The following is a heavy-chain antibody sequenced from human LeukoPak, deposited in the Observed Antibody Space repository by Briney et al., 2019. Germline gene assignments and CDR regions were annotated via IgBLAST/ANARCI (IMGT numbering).Heavy chain of an antibody. V-gene: IGHV3-66*01. D-gene: IGHD5-12*01. CDR3: ARAFRWLRSLGFAY. CDR2: IYSGGSR. J-gene: IGHJ4*02. Sequence: GGSLRLSCAASGFTISSNNMSWGCQGPGKGLGWVSVIYSGGSRDYSDSVKGRFTISRDNSKNTLYLQMNRLRAEDTAVYYCARAFRWLRSLGFAYWGQGTLVTVSS. CDR1: GFTISSNN.